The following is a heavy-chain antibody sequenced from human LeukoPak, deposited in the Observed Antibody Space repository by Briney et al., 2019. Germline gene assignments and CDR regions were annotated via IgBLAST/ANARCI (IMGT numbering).Heavy chain of an antibody. CDR2: ISAYNGNT. CDR3: ARSEQFPYYMDV. J-gene: IGHJ6*03. V-gene: IGHV1-18*01. Sequence: ASVKVSCKASGYTFTSYGISWVRQAPGQGLEWMGWISAYNGNTNYAQKLQGRVTMTRDTSISTAYMELSRLRSDDTAVYYCARSEQFPYYMDVWGKGTTVTVSS. D-gene: IGHD6-19*01. CDR1: GYTFTSYG.